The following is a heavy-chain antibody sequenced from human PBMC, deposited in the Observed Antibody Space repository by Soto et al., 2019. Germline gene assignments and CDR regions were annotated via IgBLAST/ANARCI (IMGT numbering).Heavy chain of an antibody. CDR3: ARASLGGSGWLHFDY. CDR1: GFTFSSYD. Sequence: PGGSLRLSCAASGFTFSSYDMHWVRQATGKGLEWVSAIGTAGDTYYPGSVKGRFTISRENAKNSLYLQMNSLRAGDTAVYYCARASLGGSGWLHFDYWGQGTLVTSPQ. V-gene: IGHV3-13*04. D-gene: IGHD6-19*01. CDR2: IGTAGDT. J-gene: IGHJ4*02.